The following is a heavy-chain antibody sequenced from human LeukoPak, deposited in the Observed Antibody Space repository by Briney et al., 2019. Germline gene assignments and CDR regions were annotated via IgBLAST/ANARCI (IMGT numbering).Heavy chain of an antibody. Sequence: GGSLRLSCAASGFTLSSYWMIWVRQAPGKGLEWVANIKQDGSEISYVDSVKGRFTISRDNAKNSLYLQMNNLRAEDTAVYYCVSFYETYWGRGTLVTVSS. CDR1: GFTLSSYW. D-gene: IGHD2-2*01. J-gene: IGHJ4*02. CDR2: IKQDGSEI. CDR3: VSFYETY. V-gene: IGHV3-7*01.